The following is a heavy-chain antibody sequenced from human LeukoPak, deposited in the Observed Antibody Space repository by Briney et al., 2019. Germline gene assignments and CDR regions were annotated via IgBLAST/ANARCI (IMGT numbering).Heavy chain of an antibody. J-gene: IGHJ4*02. Sequence: PGGSLRLSCAASGFTFRTYWMSWVRQAPGKGLEWVANIRDDGGEKHYVDSVEGRFTISRDNAKNSLFLQMNTLRAEDTAIYFCARHGRHWSYYFDYWGQGSLVTVPS. CDR2: IRDDGGEK. CDR3: ARHGRHWSYYFDY. V-gene: IGHV3-7*03. CDR1: GFTFRTYW. D-gene: IGHD1-1*01.